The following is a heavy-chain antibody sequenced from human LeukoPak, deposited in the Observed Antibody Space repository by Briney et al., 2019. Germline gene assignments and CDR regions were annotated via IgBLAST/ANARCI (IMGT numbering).Heavy chain of an antibody. Sequence: GGSLRLSCAASGFTFDDYAMHWVRQAPGKGLEWVSGISWNSGSIGYADSAKGRFTISRDNAKNSLYLQMNSLRAEDTALYYCAKGRITMVRANFDYWGQGTLVTVSS. V-gene: IGHV3-9*01. CDR1: GFTFDDYA. D-gene: IGHD3-10*01. CDR2: ISWNSGSI. J-gene: IGHJ4*02. CDR3: AKGRITMVRANFDY.